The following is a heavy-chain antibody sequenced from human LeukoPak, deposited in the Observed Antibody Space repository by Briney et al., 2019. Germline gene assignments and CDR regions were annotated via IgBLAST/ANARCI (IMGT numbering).Heavy chain of an antibody. V-gene: IGHV1-46*01. D-gene: IGHD1-26*01. J-gene: IGHJ4*02. CDR1: GYTFIDYY. CDR3: ARGQLGPTSAPFDS. Sequence: ASVKVSCKTSGYTFIDYYLHSVRQAPGQSFEYMGIINPAGGSTSYHHKFQDRVTMTREASTTTIYMELRSLTFEDTAVYYCARGQLGPTSAPFDSWGQGTLVTVSS. CDR2: INPAGGST.